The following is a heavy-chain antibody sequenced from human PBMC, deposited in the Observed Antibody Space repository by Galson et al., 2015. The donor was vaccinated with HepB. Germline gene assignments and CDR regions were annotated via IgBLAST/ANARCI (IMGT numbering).Heavy chain of an antibody. J-gene: IGHJ4*02. CDR2: ITESGFDT. D-gene: IGHD4-17*01. CDR1: GFTFTDYA. V-gene: IGHV3-23*01. CDR3: ATALGDSEY. Sequence: SLRLSCAASGFTFTDYAMSWVRRAPGKGLEWVSGITESGFDTYYADSVRGRLTISRDNSNYMLYLRMNSLRAEDTAIYYCATALGDSEYWGQGTLVTVSS.